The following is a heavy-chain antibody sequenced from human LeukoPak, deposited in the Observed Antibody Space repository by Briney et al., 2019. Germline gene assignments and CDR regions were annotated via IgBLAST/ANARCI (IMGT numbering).Heavy chain of an antibody. D-gene: IGHD3-9*01. J-gene: IGHJ4*02. Sequence: PGGSLRLSCAASGSTFSSYGMHWVRQAPGKGLEWVAFIRYDGSNKYYADSVKGRFTISRDNSKNTLYLQMNSLRAEDTAVYYCAKFGYDILTGYQDWGQGTLVTVSS. V-gene: IGHV3-30*02. CDR1: GSTFSSYG. CDR2: IRYDGSNK. CDR3: AKFGYDILTGYQD.